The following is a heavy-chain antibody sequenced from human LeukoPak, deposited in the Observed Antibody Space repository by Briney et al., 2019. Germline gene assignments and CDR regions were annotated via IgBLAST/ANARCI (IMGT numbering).Heavy chain of an antibody. CDR1: GFTFSNYA. V-gene: IGHV3-23*01. CDR3: AKRFEATGDY. Sequence: GGSLRLSCAASGFTFSNYAMSWVRQAPGKGLEWVSAISGSGGSTYYADSVKGRFTISRDNSKNTLCLQMNSLRAEDTAVYYCAKRFEATGDYWGQGTLVTVSS. J-gene: IGHJ4*02. CDR2: ISGSGGST. D-gene: IGHD3-10*01.